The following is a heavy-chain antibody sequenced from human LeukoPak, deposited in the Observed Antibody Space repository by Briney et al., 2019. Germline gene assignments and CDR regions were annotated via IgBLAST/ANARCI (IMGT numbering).Heavy chain of an antibody. J-gene: IGHJ6*02. CDR3: AKDEGRTGDSGYYYYGMDV. CDR2: ISGSGTYT. CDR1: GFTFSSYD. D-gene: IGHD7-27*01. Sequence: GGSLRLSCAASGFTFSSYDMIWVRQAPGKGLEWVSSISGSGTYTYYADSVKGRFTISRDNSKNTLYLQMNSLRAEDTAVYYCAKDEGRTGDSGYYYYGMDVWGQGTTVTVSS. V-gene: IGHV3-23*01.